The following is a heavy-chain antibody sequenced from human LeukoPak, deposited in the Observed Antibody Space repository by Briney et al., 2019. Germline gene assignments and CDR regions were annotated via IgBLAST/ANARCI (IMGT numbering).Heavy chain of an antibody. J-gene: IGHJ6*02. CDR2: IYPGDSDT. CDR3: ARLDGDYYYGMDV. V-gene: IGHV5-51*01. Sequence: GESLKISCKGSGYSFTSYWIAWVRQMPGRGLEWMGIIYPGDSDTRYSPSFQGQVTISADNSISTAYLQWSSLKASDTATYYCARLDGDYYYGMDVWGQGTTVTVSS. D-gene: IGHD3/OR15-3a*01. CDR1: GYSFTSYW.